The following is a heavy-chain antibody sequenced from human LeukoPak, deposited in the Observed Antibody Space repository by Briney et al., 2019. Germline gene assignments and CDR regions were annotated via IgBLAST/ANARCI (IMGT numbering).Heavy chain of an antibody. D-gene: IGHD2-15*01. CDR3: TWIDCSGGSCYFAS. J-gene: IGHJ4*02. CDR1: GFTFSSYS. V-gene: IGHV3-15*01. CDR2: IKGTNSGGTT. Sequence: GGSLRLSCAASGFTFSSYSMNWVRQAPGKGLEWVGRIKGTNSGGTTAYAAPVKGRFTISRDDSQSMMYLQMDSLKSEDTAVYFCTWIDCSGGSCYFASWGQGTLVTVSS.